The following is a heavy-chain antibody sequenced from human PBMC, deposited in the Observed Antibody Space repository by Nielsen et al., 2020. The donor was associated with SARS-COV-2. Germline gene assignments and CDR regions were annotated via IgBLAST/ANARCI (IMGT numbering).Heavy chain of an antibody. J-gene: IGHJ4*02. Sequence: GESLKISCAASGFTFGIYTMNWVRQAPGKGLEWVSSITRSSSYIYYADSVKGRFTVSRDNANNVLYLQMNSLRAEDTAVYYCASSSYCGGDCYSTDYWGQGTLVTVSS. CDR1: GFTFGIYT. D-gene: IGHD2-21*02. V-gene: IGHV3-21*01. CDR2: ITRSSSYI. CDR3: ASSSYCGGDCYSTDY.